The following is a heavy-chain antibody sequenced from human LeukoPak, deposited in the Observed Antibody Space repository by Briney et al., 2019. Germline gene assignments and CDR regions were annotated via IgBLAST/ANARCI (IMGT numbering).Heavy chain of an antibody. CDR2: IRYHGSDK. CDR3: ARSPTSWYFDY. V-gene: IGHV3-30*04. D-gene: IGHD2-2*01. Sequence: GGSLRLSCSGSGFTFGDYSMSWFRQAPGKGLEWVAFIRYHGSDKYYADSVKGRFTISRDNSKNTLYLQMNSLRPEDTSVYYCARSPTSWYFDYWGQGTLVTVSS. CDR1: GFTFGDYS. J-gene: IGHJ4*02.